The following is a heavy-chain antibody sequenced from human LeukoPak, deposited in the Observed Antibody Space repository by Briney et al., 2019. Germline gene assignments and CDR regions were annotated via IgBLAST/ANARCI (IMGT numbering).Heavy chain of an antibody. J-gene: IGHJ4*02. CDR3: ARHWYSSGWYFDY. CDR1: GGSISSYY. CDR2: IYYSGST. D-gene: IGHD6-19*01. V-gene: IGHV4-59*08. Sequence: SETLSLTCTVSGGSISSYYWSWIRQPPGKGLEWIGYIYYSGSTNYNPSLKSRVTISVDTSKNQFSLKLSSVTAADTAVYYCARHWYSSGWYFDYWGQGTLVTISS.